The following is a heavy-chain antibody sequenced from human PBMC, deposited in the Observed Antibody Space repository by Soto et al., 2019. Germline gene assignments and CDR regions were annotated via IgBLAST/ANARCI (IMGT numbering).Heavy chain of an antibody. D-gene: IGHD2-2*01. Sequence: PSQTLSLTCAISGDSVSTNSATWDWIRQPPSRGLEWLGRTYYRSKWYNDYEVSVKGRITINPDTSNNQFSLQLNSVTPDDTAVYYCARLVGNSWLDSWGQGTLVTVSS. CDR2: TYYRSKWYN. V-gene: IGHV6-1*01. CDR1: GDSVSTNSAT. CDR3: ARLVGNSWLDS. J-gene: IGHJ5*01.